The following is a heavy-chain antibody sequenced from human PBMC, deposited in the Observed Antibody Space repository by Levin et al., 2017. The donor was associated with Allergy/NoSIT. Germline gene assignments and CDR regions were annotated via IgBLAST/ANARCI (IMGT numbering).Heavy chain of an antibody. CDR1: GYTFTSYA. CDR3: ASVGDSSSSVGAFDI. V-gene: IGHV7-4-1*02. CDR2: INTNTGNP. Sequence: GESLKISCKASGYTFTSYAMNWVRQAPGQGLEWMGWINTNTGNPTYAQGFTGRFVFSLDTSVSTAYLQISSLKAEDTAVYYCASVGDSSSSVGAFDIWGQGTMVTVSS. J-gene: IGHJ3*02. D-gene: IGHD6-6*01.